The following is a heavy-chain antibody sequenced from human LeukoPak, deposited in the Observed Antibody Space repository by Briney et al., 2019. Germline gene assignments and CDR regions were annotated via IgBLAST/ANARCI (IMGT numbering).Heavy chain of an antibody. CDR3: ARGSRIAAVATWDY. CDR1: GYTFTGYY. D-gene: IGHD6-13*01. V-gene: IGHV1-2*02. Sequence: GASVKVSSKASGYTFTGYYMHWVRQAPGQGLEWMGWINPNSGGTNYAQKFQGRVTMTRDTSISTAYMELSRLRSDDTAVYYCARGSRIAAVATWDYWGQGTLVTVSS. CDR2: INPNSGGT. J-gene: IGHJ4*02.